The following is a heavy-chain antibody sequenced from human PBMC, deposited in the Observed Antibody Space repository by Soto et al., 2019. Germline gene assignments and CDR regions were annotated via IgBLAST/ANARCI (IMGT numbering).Heavy chain of an antibody. Sequence: LRLSCATSGFTFSDHAMHWVRQAQEEGLEWVSGVRGDFVTTPYADSVKGRFTISRDNSKNTLYLQMNSLRAEDTAIYYCVKEGKMGVEGFDFWGQGTLVTVSS. CDR3: VKEGKMGVEGFDF. CDR1: GFTFSDHA. D-gene: IGHD1-26*01. J-gene: IGHJ4*02. CDR2: VRGDFVTT. V-gene: IGHV3-23*01.